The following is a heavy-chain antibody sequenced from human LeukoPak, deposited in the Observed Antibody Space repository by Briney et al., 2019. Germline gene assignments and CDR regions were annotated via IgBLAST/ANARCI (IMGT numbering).Heavy chain of an antibody. J-gene: IGHJ4*02. Sequence: PSETLSLTCAVYGRSFSDYYWSWIRQPPGKVLEWIGEINHSGSTNYNPSLKSRVTISVDTSKNQFSLKLSSVTAADTAVYYCARVCDYVWGSYRPYFDYWGQGTLVTVSS. CDR2: INHSGST. CDR1: GRSFSDYY. V-gene: IGHV4-34*01. CDR3: ARVCDYVWGSYRPYFDY. D-gene: IGHD3-16*02.